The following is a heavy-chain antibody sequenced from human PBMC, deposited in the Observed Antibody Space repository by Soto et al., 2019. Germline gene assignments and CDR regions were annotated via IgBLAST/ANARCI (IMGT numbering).Heavy chain of an antibody. Sequence: EVQLVESGGGLVQPGGSLRLSFAASGFTFSSYSMNWVRQAPGKGLEWVSYISSSSSTIYYADSVKGRFTISRDNAKTARYLQMNSLRDEDTAVYYCAREGGNLNWFDPWGQGTLVTVSS. J-gene: IGHJ5*02. V-gene: IGHV3-48*02. CDR2: ISSSSSTI. CDR1: GFTFSSYS. D-gene: IGHD1-26*01. CDR3: AREGGNLNWFDP.